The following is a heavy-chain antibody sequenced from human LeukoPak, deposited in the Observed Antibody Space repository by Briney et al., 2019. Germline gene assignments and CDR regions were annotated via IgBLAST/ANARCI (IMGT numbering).Heavy chain of an antibody. D-gene: IGHD3-10*01. V-gene: IGHV3-23*01. CDR1: GFTFSTYA. CDR2: ISGTAGST. Sequence: GGSLRLSFAASGFTFSTYAMTWVRQAPGKGLEWDSLISGTAGSTYYADSVKGRFTISRDNSKNTLYLQMNSLRAEDTAVYYCAKVRTRWTMVRGVPYMDVWGKGTTVTVSS. CDR3: AKVRTRWTMVRGVPYMDV. J-gene: IGHJ6*03.